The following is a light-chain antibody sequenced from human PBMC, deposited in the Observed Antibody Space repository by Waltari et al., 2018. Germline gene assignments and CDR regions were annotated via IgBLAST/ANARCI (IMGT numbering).Light chain of an antibody. CDR2: DVS. J-gene: IGLJ2*01. CDR1: SRYVGGYNN. CDR3: SSFTSSTTVV. V-gene: IGLV2-14*03. Sequence: QSALTQPASVSGSPGQSITIPCSGTSRYVGGYNNVPCYQQHPDQSPKHIIYDVSNRPSGVSDRFSGSKSGNTASLTISGLQAEDEADYYCSSFTSSTTVVFGGGTKLTVL.